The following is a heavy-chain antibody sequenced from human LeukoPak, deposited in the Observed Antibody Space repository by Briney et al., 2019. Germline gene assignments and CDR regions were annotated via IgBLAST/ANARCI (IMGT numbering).Heavy chain of an antibody. J-gene: IGHJ4*02. CDR2: INPSGGST. D-gene: IGHD3-10*01. Sequence: ASVMVSCKASGYTFTSYYMHWVRQAHGQGLEWMGIINPSGGSTSYAQKFQGRVTMTRDTSTSTVYMELSSLRSEDTAVYYCARDRVGFGHRYYYFDYWGQGTLVTVSS. CDR3: ARDRVGFGHRYYYFDY. CDR1: GYTFTSYY. V-gene: IGHV1-46*03.